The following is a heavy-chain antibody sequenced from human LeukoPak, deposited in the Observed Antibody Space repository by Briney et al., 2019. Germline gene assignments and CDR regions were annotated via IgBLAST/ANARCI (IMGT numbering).Heavy chain of an antibody. CDR3: VRQAGVS. Sequence: PGGSLRLSCAVSGFDISNFWMTWVRQAPGKGLEWVANIRSDGGEKNYVDSVNGRFTISRDNAKNSLYLQMNSLRAEDTAVYYCVRQAGVSWGQGTLVTVSS. CDR2: IRSDGGEK. D-gene: IGHD6-19*01. CDR1: GFDISNFW. V-gene: IGHV3-7*01. J-gene: IGHJ5*02.